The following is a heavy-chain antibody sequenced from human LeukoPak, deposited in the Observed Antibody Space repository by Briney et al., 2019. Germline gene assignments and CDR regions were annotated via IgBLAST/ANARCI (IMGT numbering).Heavy chain of an antibody. Sequence: QPGGSLRLSCAASGFTFSSYAMHWVRQAPGKGLEYVSAISSNGGSTYYANSVKGGFTISRDNSKNTLYLQMGSLRAEDMAVYYCARETSGYSDYWGQGTLVTVSS. CDR3: ARETSGYSDY. CDR2: ISSNGGST. V-gene: IGHV3-64*01. CDR1: GFTFSSYA. J-gene: IGHJ4*02. D-gene: IGHD3-16*02.